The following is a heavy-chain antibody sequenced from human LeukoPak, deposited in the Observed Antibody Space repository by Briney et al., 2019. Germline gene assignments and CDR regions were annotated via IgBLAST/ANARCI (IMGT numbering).Heavy chain of an antibody. CDR3: ARGPGGLGELSLYTY. J-gene: IGHJ4*02. D-gene: IGHD3-16*02. Sequence: PSETLSLTCTVSGGSISSGGYYWSWIHQHPGKGLEWIGYIYYSGSTYYNPSLKSRVTISVDTSKNQFSLKLSSVTAADTAVYYCARGPGGLGELSLYTYWGQGTLVTVSS. V-gene: IGHV4-31*03. CDR1: GGSISSGGYY. CDR2: IYYSGST.